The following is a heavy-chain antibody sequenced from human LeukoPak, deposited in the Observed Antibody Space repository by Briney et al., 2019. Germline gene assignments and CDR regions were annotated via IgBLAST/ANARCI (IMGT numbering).Heavy chain of an antibody. J-gene: IGHJ4*02. Sequence: ASVKVSCKASGYIFTSYGINWVRQAPGQGLEWMGWISSYNGNTHYAQILQGRVTMTTDTSTSTAYMELRSLRPDDTAIYFCARQEARNYYYEGLDYWGQGNLVTVSS. CDR1: GYIFTSYG. CDR3: ARQEARNYYYEGLDY. CDR2: ISSYNGNT. V-gene: IGHV1-18*01. D-gene: IGHD3-22*01.